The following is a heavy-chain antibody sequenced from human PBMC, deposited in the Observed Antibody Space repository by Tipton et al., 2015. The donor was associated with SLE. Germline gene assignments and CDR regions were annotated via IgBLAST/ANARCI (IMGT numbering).Heavy chain of an antibody. CDR2: IYSGGTT. J-gene: IGHJ4*02. CDR1: GFTVSSNY. V-gene: IGHV3-53*05. Sequence: SLRLSCAASGFTVSSNYMSWVRQAPGKGLEWVSVIYSGGTTYYADSVKGRFTISRDNSKNTLYLQMNSLRAEDTAVYYCARDLYIVATGGLDYWGQGTLVTVSS. CDR3: ARDLYIVATGGLDY. D-gene: IGHD5-12*01.